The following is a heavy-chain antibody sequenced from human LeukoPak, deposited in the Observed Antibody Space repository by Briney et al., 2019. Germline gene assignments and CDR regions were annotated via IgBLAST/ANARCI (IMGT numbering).Heavy chain of an antibody. CDR2: IWYDGSNK. CDR1: GFTFSSYG. V-gene: IGHV3-33*06. Sequence: PGGSLRLSCAASGFTFSSYGMHWVRQAPGKGLEWVAVIWYDGSNKYYADSVKGRFTISRDNSKNTLYLQMNSLRAEDTAVYYCAKEGGTGTRFDYWGQGTLVTVSS. J-gene: IGHJ4*02. D-gene: IGHD1-7*01. CDR3: AKEGGTGTRFDY.